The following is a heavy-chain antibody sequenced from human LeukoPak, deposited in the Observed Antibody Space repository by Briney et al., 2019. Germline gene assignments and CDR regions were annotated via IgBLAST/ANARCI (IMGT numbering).Heavy chain of an antibody. D-gene: IGHD3-10*02. J-gene: IGHJ4*02. CDR1: GFTVSNNY. Sequence: HPGGSLRLSCAVSGFTVSNNYMSWVRQAPGRGLEWASVIYSGDSSYYTDSVKGRFSISRDTSKNTLYLQMNSLRAEDTAMYYCARGTMFPYYFDYWGQGTLVTVSS. V-gene: IGHV3-53*01. CDR3: ARGTMFPYYFDY. CDR2: IYSGDSS.